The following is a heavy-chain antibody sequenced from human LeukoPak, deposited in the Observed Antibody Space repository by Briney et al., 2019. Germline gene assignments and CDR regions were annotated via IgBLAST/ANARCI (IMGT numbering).Heavy chain of an antibody. J-gene: IGHJ3*02. Sequence: SETLSLTCTVSGGSISSYYWSWIRQPPGKGLEWIGYIYYSGSTNYNPSLKSRVTISVDTSKNQFSLKLSSVTAADTALYYCAGGAITYYYDSSGYYYGSTALGAFDIWGQGTMVTVSS. V-gene: IGHV4-59*08. CDR3: AGGAITYYYDSSGYYYGSTALGAFDI. D-gene: IGHD3-22*01. CDR2: IYYSGST. CDR1: GGSISSYY.